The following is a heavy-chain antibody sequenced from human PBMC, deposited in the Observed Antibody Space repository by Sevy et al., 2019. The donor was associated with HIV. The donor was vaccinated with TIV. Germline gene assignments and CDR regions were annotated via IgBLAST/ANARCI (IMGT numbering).Heavy chain of an antibody. CDR2: IKQDGSEK. Sequence: GGSLRLSCEGSGFTFSSYWMSWVRQAPGKGLEWVANIKQDGSEKYYVDSVKGRFTISRDNAKNSLYLQMNSLRAEDTAFYYCARDTAFVDSWGQRTLVTVSS. D-gene: IGHD2-21*02. J-gene: IGHJ4*02. CDR1: GFTFSSYW. V-gene: IGHV3-7*03. CDR3: ARDTAFVDS.